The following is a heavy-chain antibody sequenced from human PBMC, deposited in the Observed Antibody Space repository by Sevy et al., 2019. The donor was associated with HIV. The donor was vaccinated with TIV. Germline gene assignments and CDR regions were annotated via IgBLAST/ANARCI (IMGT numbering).Heavy chain of an antibody. CDR2: IKQDGSEK. CDR3: AREANYYDSSGNFDY. Sequence: GGSLRLSCAASGLTFSSYWMSWVRQAPGKGLEWVANIKQDGSEKYYVDSVKGRFTISRDNAKNSLYLQMNSLRAEDTAVYYCAREANYYDSSGNFDYWGQGTLVTVSS. CDR1: GLTFSSYW. D-gene: IGHD3-22*01. J-gene: IGHJ4*02. V-gene: IGHV3-7*03.